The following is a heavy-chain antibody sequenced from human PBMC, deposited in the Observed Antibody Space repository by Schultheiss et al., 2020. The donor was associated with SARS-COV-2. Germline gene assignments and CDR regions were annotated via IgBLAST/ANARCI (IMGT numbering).Heavy chain of an antibody. Sequence: LETLSLTCAVYGGSFSGYYWSWIRQPPGKGLEWIGEINHSGSTNYNPSLKSRVTISVDTSKNQFSLKLSSVTAADTAVYYCARASDCSSTSCYHLSHYYYYYYMDVWGKGTTVTVSS. CDR2: INHSGST. CDR1: GGSFSGYY. D-gene: IGHD2-2*01. J-gene: IGHJ6*03. V-gene: IGHV4-34*01. CDR3: ARASDCSSTSCYHLSHYYYYYYMDV.